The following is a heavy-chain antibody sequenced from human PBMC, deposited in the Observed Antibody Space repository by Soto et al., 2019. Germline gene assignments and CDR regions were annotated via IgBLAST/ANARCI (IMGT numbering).Heavy chain of an antibody. J-gene: IGHJ6*02. V-gene: IGHV3-74*01. CDR1: GFTFSSYW. Sequence: PGGSLRLSCAASGFTFSSYWMHWVRQAPGKGLVWVSRINSDGSSTSYADSVKGRFTISRDNAKNTLYLQMNSLRAEDTAVYYCARAGEMATITYYYYYYGMDVWGQGTTVTVS. CDR2: INSDGSST. CDR3: ARAGEMATITYYYYYYGMDV. D-gene: IGHD5-12*01.